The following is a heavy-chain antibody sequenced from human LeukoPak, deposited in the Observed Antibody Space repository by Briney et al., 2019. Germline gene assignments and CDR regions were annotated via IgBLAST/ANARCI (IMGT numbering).Heavy chain of an antibody. V-gene: IGHV3-30*04. J-gene: IGHJ4*02. D-gene: IGHD3-10*01. CDR3: AKDYDYYGSGSSHFDY. Sequence: GALRLSCAASGFTFSSYAMHWVRQAPGKGLEWVAVISYDGSNKYYADSVKGRFTISRDNSKNTLYLQMNSLRAEDTAVYYCAKDYDYYGSGSSHFDYWGQGTLVTVSS. CDR1: GFTFSSYA. CDR2: ISYDGSNK.